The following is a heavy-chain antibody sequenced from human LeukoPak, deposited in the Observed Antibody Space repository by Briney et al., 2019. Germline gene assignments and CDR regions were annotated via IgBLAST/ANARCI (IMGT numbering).Heavy chain of an antibody. CDR3: ARGRDDFWSGYIPGWFDP. D-gene: IGHD3-3*01. J-gene: IGHJ5*02. Sequence: PSQTLSLTCTVSGGSITRGGYYWSSTRQHPGKGLEWIGYVYYSGTTYYNTSLKSRVTISVDTSKNQFSLKLSSVTAADTAVYYCARGRDDFWSGYIPGWFDPWGQGTLVTVSS. CDR2: VYYSGTT. CDR1: GGSITRGGYY. V-gene: IGHV4-31*03.